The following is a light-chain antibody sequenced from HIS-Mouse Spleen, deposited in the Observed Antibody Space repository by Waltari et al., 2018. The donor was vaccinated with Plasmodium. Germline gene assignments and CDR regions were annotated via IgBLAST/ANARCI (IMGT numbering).Light chain of an antibody. CDR1: SSDVGGYTY. CDR3: SSYAGSNNLV. J-gene: IGLJ2*01. Sequence: QSALTQPPSASGSPGPSVTISCTATSSDVGGYTYVPWYQPHPGKAPKLMIYEVSKRPSGVPDRFSGSKSGNTASLTVSGLQAEDEADYYCSSYAGSNNLVFGGGTKLTVL. CDR2: EVS. V-gene: IGLV2-8*01.